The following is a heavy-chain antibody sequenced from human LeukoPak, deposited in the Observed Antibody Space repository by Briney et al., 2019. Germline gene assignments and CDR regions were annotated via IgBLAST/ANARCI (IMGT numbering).Heavy chain of an antibody. CDR1: GYSFTSYW. V-gene: IGHV5-51*01. CDR3: ARLGGEDIVVVPAASGDAFDI. D-gene: IGHD2-2*01. CDR2: IYPGDSDT. J-gene: IGHJ3*02. Sequence: GESLKISCKGSGYSFTSYWIGWVRQMPGKGLEWMGIIYPGDSDTRYSPSFQGQVTISADKSISTAYLQWSSLKASDTAMYYCARLGGEDIVVVPAASGDAFDIWGQGTMVTVSS.